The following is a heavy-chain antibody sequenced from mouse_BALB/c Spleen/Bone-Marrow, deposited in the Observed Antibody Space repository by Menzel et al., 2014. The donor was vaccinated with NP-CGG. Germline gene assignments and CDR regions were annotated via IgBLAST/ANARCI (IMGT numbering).Heavy chain of an antibody. D-gene: IGHD1-1*01. V-gene: IGHV1S135*01. CDR2: NDPYSGGT. J-gene: IGHJ2*01. CDR3: TRLGTTAVPVY. Sequence: EVKVVESGPELVKPGASVKVSCKASGYAFTNYNMYWVRQSHGKSLEWIGYNDPYSGGTNYNQKFKGKATLTVDKSSSTTYMHLNGLTSEDSAVYYCTRLGTTAVPVYWDEGTTLTISS. CDR1: GYAFTNYN.